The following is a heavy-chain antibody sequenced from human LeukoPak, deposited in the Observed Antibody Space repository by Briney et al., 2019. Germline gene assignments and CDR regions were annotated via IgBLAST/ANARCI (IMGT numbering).Heavy chain of an antibody. J-gene: IGHJ4*02. D-gene: IGHD6-19*01. CDR3: AKDSAAVAGYFFDN. V-gene: IGHV3-23*01. CDR2: VSGSGSST. CDR1: GFTFSNYA. Sequence: GGSLRLSCAASGFTFSNYAMSWVRQAPGKGLEWVSTVSGSGSSTYYADSVKGRFTISRDNSKNTLCLQMNSLRADETAVYYCAKDSAAVAGYFFDNWGQGTLVTVSS.